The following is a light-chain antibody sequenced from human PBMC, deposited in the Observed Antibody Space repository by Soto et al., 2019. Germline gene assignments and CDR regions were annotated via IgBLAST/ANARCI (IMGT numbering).Light chain of an antibody. J-gene: IGKJ4*01. CDR1: QSINRH. Sequence: EIVLTQSPATLSLSPGERATLSFRASQSINRHLAWYRQKPGQAPRLLIYDASNRATGIPARFSGSGSGTDFTLTISSLEPEDFGVYYCQQRSNWPPTFGGGTKVDIK. CDR2: DAS. V-gene: IGKV3-11*01. CDR3: QQRSNWPPT.